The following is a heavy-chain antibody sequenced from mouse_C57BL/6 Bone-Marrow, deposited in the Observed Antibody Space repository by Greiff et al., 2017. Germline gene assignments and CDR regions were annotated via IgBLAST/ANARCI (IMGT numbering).Heavy chain of an antibody. Sequence: QVQLQQPGAELVKPGASVKLSCKASGYTFTSYWMHWVKQRPGQGLEWIGMIHPNSGSTNYNEKFKSKATLTVDKSSSTAYMQLSSLTSEDSAVYYCARGGWLVRVAWFAYWGQGTLVTVSA. CDR2: IHPNSGST. CDR3: ARGGWLVRVAWFAY. CDR1: GYTFTSYW. J-gene: IGHJ3*01. D-gene: IGHD2-3*01. V-gene: IGHV1-64*01.